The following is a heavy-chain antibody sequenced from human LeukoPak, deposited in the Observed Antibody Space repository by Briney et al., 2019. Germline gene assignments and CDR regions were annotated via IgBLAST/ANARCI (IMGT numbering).Heavy chain of an antibody. CDR3: ARGGRYYYGSGTPARNWFDP. CDR1: GGSFSGYY. J-gene: IGHJ5*02. D-gene: IGHD3-10*01. CDR2: INHSGST. V-gene: IGHV4-34*01. Sequence: KSSETLSLTCAVYGGSFSGYYWSWIRQPPGKGLEWIGEINHSGSTNYNPSLKSRVTISVDTSKNQFSLKLSSVTAADTAVYYCARGGRYYYGSGTPARNWFDPWGQGTLVTVSS.